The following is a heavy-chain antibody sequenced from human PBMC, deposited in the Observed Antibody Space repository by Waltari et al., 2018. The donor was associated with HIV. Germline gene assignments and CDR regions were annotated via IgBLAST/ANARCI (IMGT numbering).Heavy chain of an antibody. V-gene: IGHV3-15*01. CDR2: IKTKGVGGAT. J-gene: IGHJ4*02. Sequence: EVQLVESGGDLLKPGGCLRLSCAASGFTLNSVWMSWVGQAPGKGLEWVGRIKTKGVGGATDYAAAVKGRFTISRDDSKNTVYLQMNRLKIEDTAVYYCTSEEDYGSGSHFDYWGQGTLVTVSS. CDR1: GFTLNSVW. D-gene: IGHD3-10*01. CDR3: TSEEDYGSGSHFDY.